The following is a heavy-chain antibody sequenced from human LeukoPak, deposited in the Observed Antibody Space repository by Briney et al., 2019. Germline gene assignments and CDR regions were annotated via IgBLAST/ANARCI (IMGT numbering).Heavy chain of an antibody. Sequence: PSETLSLTCAVYGGSFSGFYWTWIRQPPGKGLEWIGEINHRGSATYNPSLKSRVTISVDTSKNQLSLKLSSVTAADTAVYYCARAEIVGRAFDIWGQGTMVTVSS. CDR3: ARAEIVGRAFDI. J-gene: IGHJ3*02. V-gene: IGHV4-34*01. CDR2: INHRGSA. D-gene: IGHD3-22*01. CDR1: GGSFSGFY.